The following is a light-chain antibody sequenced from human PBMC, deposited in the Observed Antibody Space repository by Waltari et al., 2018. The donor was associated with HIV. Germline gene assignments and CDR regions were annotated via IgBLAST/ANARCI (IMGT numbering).Light chain of an antibody. CDR1: QDISSY. V-gene: IGKV1-9*01. CDR2: AAS. Sequence: DIQLTQSPSFLSASGGDRVTITCRASQDISSYLAWYQQKPGKAPNLLIYAASTLQGGVPSRFSGSGSGTEFTLTINSLQPEDFATYYCQQLNRYPYTFGQGTKLEIK. J-gene: IGKJ2*01. CDR3: QQLNRYPYT.